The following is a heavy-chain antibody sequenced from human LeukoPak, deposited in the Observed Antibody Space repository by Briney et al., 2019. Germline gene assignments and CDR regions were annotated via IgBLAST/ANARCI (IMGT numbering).Heavy chain of an antibody. CDR1: GYTFTGYY. V-gene: IGHV1-2*02. J-gene: IGHJ3*02. CDR3: ARDPYDYVWGRYRYHAFDI. Sequence: GASVKVSCKASGYTFTGYYMHWVRQAPGQGLEWMGWINPNSGGTNYAQKFQGRVTMTRDTSISTAYMELSRLRSDDTAVYYCARDPYDYVWGRYRYHAFDIWGQGTMVTVSS. D-gene: IGHD3-16*02. CDR2: INPNSGGT.